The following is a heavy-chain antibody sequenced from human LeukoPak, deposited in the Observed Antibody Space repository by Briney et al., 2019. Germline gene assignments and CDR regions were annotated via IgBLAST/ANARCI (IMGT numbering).Heavy chain of an antibody. D-gene: IGHD3-22*01. CDR2: SFYSGST. J-gene: IGHJ4*02. Sequence: SETLSLTCTVSGGSISSGGYYWSWLRQHPGKGLEWVGYSFYSGSTYYNPSLKSRVTISVDTSKNQFSLKLTSVTAADTAVYYCAREGSTYYYDRSAYYFDYWGQGTLVTVSS. V-gene: IGHV4-31*03. CDR1: GGSISSGGYY. CDR3: AREGSTYYYDRSAYYFDY.